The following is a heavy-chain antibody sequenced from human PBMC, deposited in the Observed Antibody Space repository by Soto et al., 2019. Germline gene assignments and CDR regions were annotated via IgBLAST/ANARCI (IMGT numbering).Heavy chain of an antibody. D-gene: IGHD3-10*01. CDR3: ARRTDYYGSFDY. CDR1: GGSISSGDYY. V-gene: IGHV4-30-4*01. J-gene: IGHJ4*02. Sequence: QVQLQESGPGLVKPSQTLSLTCTVSGGSISSGDYYWSWIRQPPGKGLEWVGYIYYSGSTYYNPSLKSRVTISVDTSKNQFPLKLSSVTAADTAVYYCARRTDYYGSFDYWGQGTLVTVSS. CDR2: IYYSGST.